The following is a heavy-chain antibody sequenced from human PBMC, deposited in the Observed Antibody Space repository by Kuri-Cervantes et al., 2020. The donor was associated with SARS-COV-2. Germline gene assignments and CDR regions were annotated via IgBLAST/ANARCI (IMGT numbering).Heavy chain of an antibody. CDR1: GYTFTSYY. CDR3: ARDDDDIGQLRDKYYYYGMDV. D-gene: IGHD1-1*01. CDR2: INPSGGST. Sequence: ASVKVSCKASGYTFTSYYMHWVRQAPGQGLEWMGIINPSGGSTSYAQKFQGRVTMTRDTSTSTVYMELSSLRSEDTAVYYCARDDDDIGQLRDKYYYYGMDVWGQGTTVTVSS. V-gene: IGHV1-46*01. J-gene: IGHJ6*02.